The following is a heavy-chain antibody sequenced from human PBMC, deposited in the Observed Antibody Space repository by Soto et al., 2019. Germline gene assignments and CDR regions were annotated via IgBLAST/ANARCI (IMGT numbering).Heavy chain of an antibody. CDR2: IYYSGST. CDR1: GGSISSGGYY. D-gene: IGHD3-9*01. Sequence: KPSETLSLTCTVSGGSISSGGYYWSWIRQHPGKGLEWIGYIYYSGSTYYNPSLKSRITISVDTSKNQFSLKLSSVTAADTAVYYCARVLDGRLAYDYWGQGTLVTVSS. V-gene: IGHV4-31*03. J-gene: IGHJ4*02. CDR3: ARVLDGRLAYDY.